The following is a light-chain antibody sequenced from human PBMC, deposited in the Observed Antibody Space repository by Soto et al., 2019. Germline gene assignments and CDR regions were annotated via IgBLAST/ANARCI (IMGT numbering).Light chain of an antibody. Sequence: DIQMTPSPSSLSASVGDRVTITCRASQSISSYLNWYQQKPGKAPKLLIYAASSLQSGVPSRFSGSGSGTDFTLTISSLQPEDFATYYCQQSYSTLPGTFGQGTKVEIK. V-gene: IGKV1-39*01. CDR3: QQSYSTLPGT. CDR1: QSISSY. J-gene: IGKJ1*01. CDR2: AAS.